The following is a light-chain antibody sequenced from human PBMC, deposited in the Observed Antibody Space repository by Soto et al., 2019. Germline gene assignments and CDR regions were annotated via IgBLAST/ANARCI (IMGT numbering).Light chain of an antibody. CDR2: EVT. CDR3: SSYEGSNNIV. Sequence: QSVLTQPPSASGSPGRSVTISCTGASSDVGGYNFVSWYQQHPGKAPKLLIYEVTKRPSGVPDRFSGSRSGNTASLTVSGLQDADEDDHYCSSYEGSNNIVFGTG. V-gene: IGLV2-8*01. J-gene: IGLJ1*01. CDR1: SSDVGGYNF.